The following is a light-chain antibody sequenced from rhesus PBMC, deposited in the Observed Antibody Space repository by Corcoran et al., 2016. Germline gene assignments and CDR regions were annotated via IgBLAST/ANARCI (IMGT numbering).Light chain of an antibody. J-gene: IGLJ6*01. CDR2: RNN. CDR3: SAWDCSLSADV. CDR1: SNNVGNQG. V-gene: IGLV10-114*01. Sequence: QAGLTQPPSVYKGLRQTATLTCTGNSNNVGNQGAAWLQQHQGHPPKLLSYRNNNRPSGISERFSASRSGNTASLTITGLQPEDEADYYCSAWDCSLSADVFGSGTKLTVL.